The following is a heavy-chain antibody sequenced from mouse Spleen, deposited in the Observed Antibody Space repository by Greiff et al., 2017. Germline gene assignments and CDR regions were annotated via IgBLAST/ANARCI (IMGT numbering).Heavy chain of an antibody. D-gene: IGHD2-10*02. CDR3: ARHREYGNYWFAY. CDR1: GYTFTSYW. CDR2: IDPSDSYT. J-gene: IGHJ3*01. Sequence: QVQLQQPGAELVKPGASVKLSCKASGYTFTSYWMQWVKQRPGQGLEWIGEIDPSDSYTNYNQKFKGKATLTVDTSSSTAYMQLSSLTSEDSAVYYCARHREYGNYWFAYWGQGTLVTVSA. V-gene: IGHV1-50*01.